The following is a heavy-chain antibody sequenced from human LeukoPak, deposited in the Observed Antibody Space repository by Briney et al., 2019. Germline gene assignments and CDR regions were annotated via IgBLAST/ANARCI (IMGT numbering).Heavy chain of an antibody. J-gene: IGHJ3*02. D-gene: IGHD3-16*01. CDR1: GYTFSDYY. CDR2: INPRSGDT. CDR3: AREGGAYTTWWKAFDM. Sequence: ASVKVSCKASGYTFSDYYVHWVRQAPGQGLEWMGWINPRSGDTNYLEKFQGRGTVTRGTSISAAYLELNRLTSDDTAVSFCAREGGAYTTWWKAFDMWGQGTLVSVSS. V-gene: IGHV1-2*02.